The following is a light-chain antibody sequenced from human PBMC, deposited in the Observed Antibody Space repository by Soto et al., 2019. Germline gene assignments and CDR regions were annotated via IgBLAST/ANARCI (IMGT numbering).Light chain of an antibody. Sequence: KQSAAALSVKTGERATLSCGASQSVSSNLAWYQQKPGQAPRLLIYGASSRATGIPDRFSGTGSETDFTLTISRLEPEDFAVYYCQEYDNSPITFGQGTRLEIK. J-gene: IGKJ5*01. CDR3: QEYDNSPIT. CDR2: GAS. V-gene: IGKV3-20*01. CDR1: QSVSSN.